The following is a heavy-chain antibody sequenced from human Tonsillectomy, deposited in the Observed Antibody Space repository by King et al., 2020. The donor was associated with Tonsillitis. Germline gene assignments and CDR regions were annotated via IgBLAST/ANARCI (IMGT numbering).Heavy chain of an antibody. Sequence: VQLQESGPGLVKPSETLSLTCAVSVGSISTYYWSWIRQPPGKGLEWIGYLSYTGSNNYNPSLKSRVTISMDTSKNQFSLKLSSVTAADTAVYYCARLAFNYSYGLDVWGQGTTVTVSS. CDR1: VGSISTYY. CDR3: ARLAFNYSYGLDV. V-gene: IGHV4-59*08. D-gene: IGHD3-16*01. J-gene: IGHJ6*01. CDR2: LSYTGSN.